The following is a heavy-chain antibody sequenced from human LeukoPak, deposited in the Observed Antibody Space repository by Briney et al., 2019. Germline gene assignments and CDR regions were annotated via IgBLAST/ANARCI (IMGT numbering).Heavy chain of an antibody. D-gene: IGHD2-15*01. Sequence: GASAKVSCKASGYTFTSYGISRVRQAPGQGLEWMGWISAYNGNTNYAQKLQGRVTMTTDTSTSTAYMELRSLRSDDTAVYYCAREYCSGGSCYLFDYWGQGTLVTVSS. J-gene: IGHJ4*02. CDR2: ISAYNGNT. CDR3: AREYCSGGSCYLFDY. CDR1: GYTFTSYG. V-gene: IGHV1-18*01.